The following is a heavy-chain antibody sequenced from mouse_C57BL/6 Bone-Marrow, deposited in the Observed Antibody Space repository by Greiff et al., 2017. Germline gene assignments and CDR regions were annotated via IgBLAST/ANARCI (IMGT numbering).Heavy chain of an antibody. CDR1: GYTFTSYW. V-gene: IGHV1-72*01. CDR3: ARGDYTVVATSREDY. J-gene: IGHJ4*01. CDR2: IDPTSGGT. Sequence: QVQLQQPGAELVKPGASVKLSCKASGYTFTSYWMHWVKQRPGRGLEWIGRIDPTSGGTKYNEKFKSKATLTVDKPASTAYMQLSSLTSEDSAVYYCARGDYTVVATSREDYWGQGTSVTVSS. D-gene: IGHD1-1*01.